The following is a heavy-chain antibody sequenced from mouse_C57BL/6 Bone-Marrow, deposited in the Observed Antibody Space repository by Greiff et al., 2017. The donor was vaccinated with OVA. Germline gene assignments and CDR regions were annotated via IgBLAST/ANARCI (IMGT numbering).Heavy chain of an antibody. V-gene: IGHV6-6*01. CDR3: RGGNYPFYAMDY. CDR1: GFTFSDAW. CDR2: IRNKANNHAT. J-gene: IGHJ4*01. D-gene: IGHD2-1*01. Sequence: EVQLQESGGGLVQPGGSMKLSCAASGFTFSDAWMDWVRQSPEKGLEWVAEIRNKANNHATYYAESVKGRFTISRDDSKSSVYLQMNSLRAEDTGIYYCRGGNYPFYAMDYWGQGTSVTVSS.